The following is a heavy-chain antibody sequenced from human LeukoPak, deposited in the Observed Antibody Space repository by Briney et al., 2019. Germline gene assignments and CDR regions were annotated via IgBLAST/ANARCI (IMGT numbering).Heavy chain of an antibody. J-gene: IGHJ4*02. CDR2: IYYSGST. D-gene: IGHD3-3*01. CDR3: ARLWSGFPYGAGNYFDY. CDR1: GGSISSSSYY. V-gene: IGHV4-39*01. Sequence: SETLSLTCTVSGGSISSSSYYWGWIRQPPGKGLEWIGSIYYSGSTYYNPSLKSRVTISVDTSKNQFSLKLSSVTAADTAVYYCARLWSGFPYGAGNYFDYWGQGTLVTVSS.